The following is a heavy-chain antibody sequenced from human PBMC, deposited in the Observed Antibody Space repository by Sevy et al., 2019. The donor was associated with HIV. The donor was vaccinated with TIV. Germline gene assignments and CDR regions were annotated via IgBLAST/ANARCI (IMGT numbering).Heavy chain of an antibody. J-gene: IGHJ4*02. CDR1: GFTFSNYF. CDR2: ISSGSSYI. CDR3: GWGDYYGSVYYFDY. V-gene: IGHV3-21*01. Sequence: GGSLRLSCAASGFTFSNYFMNWVRQAPGKGLEWVSSISSGSSYIFYADSLKGRFTISNENAKNSLFLHMNSRRAEDTAVYYWGWGDYYGSVYYFDYWGPGTLVTVSS. D-gene: IGHD3-10*01.